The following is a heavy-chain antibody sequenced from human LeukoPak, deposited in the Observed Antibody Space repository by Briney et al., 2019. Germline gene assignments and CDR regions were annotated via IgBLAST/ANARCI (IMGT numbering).Heavy chain of an antibody. CDR1: GVTLRSFS. CDR2: IGSGSRYK. D-gene: IGHD6-13*01. J-gene: IGHJ4*02. CDR3: ASGVIIATAGSLDY. Sequence: GGALRLSCAAPGVTLRSFSKKWGRQAPGKGVEWVLFIGSGSRYKNYVDSVRGRFTISRDNAKNSLYLQMNSLRAEDTAVYFCASGVIIATAGSLDYWGQGTLVTVSS. V-gene: IGHV3-21*01.